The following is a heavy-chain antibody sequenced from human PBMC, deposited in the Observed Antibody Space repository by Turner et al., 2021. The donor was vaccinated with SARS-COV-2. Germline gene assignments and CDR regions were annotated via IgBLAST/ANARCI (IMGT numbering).Heavy chain of an antibody. J-gene: IGHJ5*02. CDR2: FDPDDGET. CDR3: ATAPPYCTNGVCPNWFDP. D-gene: IGHD2-8*01. V-gene: IGHV1-24*01. Sequence: QVQLVQSGAEVKKPGASVKVSCKVSGYTLIELSMHWVRQAPGKGLEWMGGFDPDDGETIYAQKFQGRVTMTEDTSTDTAYMELSSLRSEDTAVYYCATAPPYCTNGVCPNWFDPWGQGTLVTVSS. CDR1: GYTLIELS.